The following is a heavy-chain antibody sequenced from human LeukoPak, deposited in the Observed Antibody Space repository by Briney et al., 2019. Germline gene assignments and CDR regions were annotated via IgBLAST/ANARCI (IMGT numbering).Heavy chain of an antibody. D-gene: IGHD2-21*01. CDR1: GFTVSSNY. J-gene: IGHJ4*02. V-gene: IGHV3-33*06. CDR3: AKDLSAYKYYFDY. CDR2: IWYDGSNK. Sequence: GGSLRLSCAASGFTVSSNYMSWVRQAPGKGLEWVAVIWYDGSNKYYADSVKGRFTISKDNSKNTLYLQMNSLRAEDTAVYYCAKDLSAYKYYFDYWGQGTLVTVSS.